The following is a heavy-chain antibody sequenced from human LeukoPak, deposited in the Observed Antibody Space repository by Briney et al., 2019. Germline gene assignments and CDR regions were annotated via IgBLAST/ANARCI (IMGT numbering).Heavy chain of an antibody. CDR2: IRYDGSNK. J-gene: IGHJ5*02. V-gene: IGHV3-30*02. D-gene: IGHD1-14*01. CDR3: AKDTTPPKAGFDP. CDR1: GFTFSSYG. Sequence: GGSLRLSCAASGFTFSSYGMHWVRQAPGKGLEWVAFIRYDGSNKYYADSVKGRFTISRDNSKYTLYLQMNSLRAEDTSIYFRAKDTTPPKAGFDPWGQGTLVTVSS.